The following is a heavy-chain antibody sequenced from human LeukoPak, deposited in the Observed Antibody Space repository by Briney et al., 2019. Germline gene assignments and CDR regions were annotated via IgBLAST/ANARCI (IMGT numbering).Heavy chain of an antibody. CDR1: GFTFSSYW. J-gene: IGHJ4*02. D-gene: IGHD5-12*01. Sequence: PGGSLRLSCAASGFTFSSYWMSWVRQAPGKGLEWVANIKQDGSEKYYVDSVKGRFTISRDNAKNSLYLQMDSLRAEDTAVYYCAGPTSWHEGHSDYWGQGTLVTVSS. CDR2: IKQDGSEK. CDR3: AGPTSWHEGHSDY. V-gene: IGHV3-7*01.